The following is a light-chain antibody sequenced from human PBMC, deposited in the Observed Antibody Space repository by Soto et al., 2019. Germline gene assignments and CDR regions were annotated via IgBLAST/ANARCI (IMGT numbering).Light chain of an antibody. V-gene: IGKV3D-15*01. J-gene: IGKJ4*01. CDR1: QSVSSN. CDR3: QQYNNWPPGKT. CDR2: GAS. Sequence: EIVMTQSPATLSVSPGERATLSCRASQSVSSNLAWYQQKPGQAPRLLIYGASTRATGIPARFSGSGSGTEFTLTISSLQSEDFAVYYCQQYNNWPPGKTFGGGTNVEIK.